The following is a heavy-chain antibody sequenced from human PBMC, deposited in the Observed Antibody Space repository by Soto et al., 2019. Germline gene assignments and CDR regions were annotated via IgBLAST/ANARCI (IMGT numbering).Heavy chain of an antibody. CDR1: GFIFDNHW. J-gene: IGHJ4*02. Sequence: EVQLVESGGGLVQPGGSLRLSCAASGFIFDNHWMSWVRQAPGKGLEWVANINEDGSDKYYVDSVKGRFTVSRDNARNSLHLQMDSLRPEDTAVYYCARGQHWGQRALVTVSS. CDR2: INEDGSDK. V-gene: IGHV3-7*01. CDR3: ARGQH. D-gene: IGHD1-1*01.